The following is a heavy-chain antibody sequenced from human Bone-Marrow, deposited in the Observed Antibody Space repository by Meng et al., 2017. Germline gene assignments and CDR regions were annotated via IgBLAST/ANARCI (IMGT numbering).Heavy chain of an antibody. Sequence: GQVVELGGGLCKPGGSLRLPCAASGFTFSDYYMSWIRQAPGKGLEWVSYISSSGSTIYYADSVKGRFTISRDNAKNSLYLQMNSLRAEDTAVYYCARDDYGDRYWYFDLWGRGTLVTVSS. J-gene: IGHJ2*01. D-gene: IGHD4-17*01. V-gene: IGHV3-11*01. CDR3: ARDDYGDRYWYFDL. CDR1: GFTFSDYY. CDR2: ISSSGSTI.